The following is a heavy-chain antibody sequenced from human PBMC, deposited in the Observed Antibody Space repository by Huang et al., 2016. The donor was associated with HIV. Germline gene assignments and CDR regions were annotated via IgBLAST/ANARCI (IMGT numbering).Heavy chain of an antibody. Sequence: SSVKVSCKVSGGTFTTYSMNWVRQAPGQGLEWMGGIVTRFDIATYAQKFQGRVTITADESSTTAYLELSRLTFEDTAIYYCARRMIEGSLGHDWFDPWGQGTLVTVAS. D-gene: IGHD3-16*01. J-gene: IGHJ5*02. CDR2: IVTRFDIA. CDR3: ARRMIEGSLGHDWFDP. CDR1: GGTFTTYS. V-gene: IGHV1-69*13.